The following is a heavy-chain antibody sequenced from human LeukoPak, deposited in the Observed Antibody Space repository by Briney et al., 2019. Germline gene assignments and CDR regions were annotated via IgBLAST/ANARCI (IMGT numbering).Heavy chain of an antibody. CDR1: GYTFTSYA. D-gene: IGHD6-13*01. CDR3: ARNMGQAAAGVYYYYYGMDV. V-gene: IGHV7-4-1*02. Sequence: ASVKVSCKASGYTFTSYAMNWVRQAPGQGLEWMGWINTNTGNPTYAQGFTGRFVFSLDTSVSTAYLQISSLKAEDTAVYYCARNMGQAAAGVYYYYYGMDVWGKGPRSPSPQ. J-gene: IGHJ6*01. CDR2: INTNTGNP.